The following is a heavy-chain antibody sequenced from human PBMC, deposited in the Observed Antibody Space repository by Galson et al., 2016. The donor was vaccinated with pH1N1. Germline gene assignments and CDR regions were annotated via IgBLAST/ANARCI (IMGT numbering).Heavy chain of an antibody. D-gene: IGHD3-3*01. CDR3: ARQPNTMTTIDV. Sequence: QSGAEVKKPGESLKISCEASGYSFTSYWIGWVRQMPGKGLEWMGIIFPGDSDTRYSPSFQGQVTISTDKSINTAYLQWTSLKASDTAMYFCARQPNTMTTIDVWGRGTLVTVSS. CDR2: IFPGDSDT. V-gene: IGHV5-51*01. CDR1: GYSFTSYW. J-gene: IGHJ4*02.